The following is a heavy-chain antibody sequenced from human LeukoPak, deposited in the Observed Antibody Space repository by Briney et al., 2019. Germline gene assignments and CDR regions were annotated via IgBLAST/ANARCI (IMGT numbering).Heavy chain of an antibody. Sequence: SETLSLTCTVSGGSVNSGTYYWSWIRQPPGKGLEWIGNIYYSGSAYYNPSLKSRVTMSVDTSKKQFSLKLSSVTAADTAVYYCASGAEESYYYYMDVWGKGTTVTVSS. J-gene: IGHJ6*03. V-gene: IGHV4-39*07. CDR3: ASGAEESYYYYMDV. CDR2: IYYSGSA. D-gene: IGHD4/OR15-4a*01. CDR1: GGSVNSGTYY.